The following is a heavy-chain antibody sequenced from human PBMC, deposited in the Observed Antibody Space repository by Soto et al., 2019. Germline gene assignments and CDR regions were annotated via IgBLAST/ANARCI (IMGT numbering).Heavy chain of an antibody. V-gene: IGHV1-18*04. J-gene: IGHJ5*02. D-gene: IGHD2-2*01. CDR1: GYTFTSYG. Sequence: VASVKVSCKASGYTFTSYGISWVRQAPGQGLEWMGWISAYNGNTNYAQKLQGRVTMTTDTSTSTAYMELRSLRSDDTAVYYCARTLGRVVPAAKYRFDPWGQGTLVTVS. CDR3: ARTLGRVVPAAKYRFDP. CDR2: ISAYNGNT.